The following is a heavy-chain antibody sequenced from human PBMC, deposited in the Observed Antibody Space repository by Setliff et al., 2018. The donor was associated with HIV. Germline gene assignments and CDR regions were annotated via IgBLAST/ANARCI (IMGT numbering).Heavy chain of an antibody. Sequence: GGSLRLSCAASGFAFSSSEMNWVRQAPGKGLEWVSYISSSGSSIYYGDSGKGRFTISRDNAKNSLYLQMNSLRAEDTAVYYCARESYNYGYNDWGQGTLVTVSS. CDR2: ISSSGSSI. CDR3: ARESYNYGYND. D-gene: IGHD5-18*01. V-gene: IGHV3-48*03. CDR1: GFAFSSSE. J-gene: IGHJ4*02.